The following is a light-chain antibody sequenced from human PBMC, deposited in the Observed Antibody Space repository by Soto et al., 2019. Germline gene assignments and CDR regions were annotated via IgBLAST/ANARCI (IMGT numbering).Light chain of an antibody. V-gene: IGLV2-14*03. CDR2: EVI. CDR3: SLYISGSTYV. CDR1: SSDVGGYNY. Sequence: QSVLTQPASVSGSPGQSITISCTGTSSDVGGYNYVSWYQQHPGKAPKLMIYEVINRPSGVSSRFSGSKSGNTVSLTISGLQAEDEADYYCSLYISGSTYVFGTGTKVTVL. J-gene: IGLJ1*01.